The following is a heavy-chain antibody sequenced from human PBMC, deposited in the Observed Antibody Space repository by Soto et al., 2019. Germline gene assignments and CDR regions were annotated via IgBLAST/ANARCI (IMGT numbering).Heavy chain of an antibody. CDR1: GFTFDDYA. J-gene: IGHJ6*03. V-gene: IGHV3-9*01. CDR3: AKDTRRGYYYDYYMDV. CDR2: ISWNSGSI. D-gene: IGHD3-10*01. Sequence: EVQLVESGGGLVQPGRSLRLSCAASGFTFDDYAMHWVRQAPGKGLEWVSGISWNSGSIGYADSVKGRFTISRDNAKNSLYLQMNSLRAEDTALYYCAKDTRRGYYYDYYMDVWGKGTTVTVSS.